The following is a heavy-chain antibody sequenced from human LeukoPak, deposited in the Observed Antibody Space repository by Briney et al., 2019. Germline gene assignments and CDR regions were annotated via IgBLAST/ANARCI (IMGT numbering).Heavy chain of an antibody. CDR3: ARGYKDIVVVPAASYRYYYYYMDV. CDR2: MNPNSGNT. D-gene: IGHD2-2*01. Sequence: ASVKVSCKASGYTFTSYDINWVRQATGQGLEWMGWMNPNSGNTGYAQKFQGRVTITRNTSISTAYVELSSLRSEDTAVYYCARGYKDIVVVPAASYRYYYYYMDVWGKGTTVTVSS. CDR1: GYTFTSYD. V-gene: IGHV1-8*03. J-gene: IGHJ6*03.